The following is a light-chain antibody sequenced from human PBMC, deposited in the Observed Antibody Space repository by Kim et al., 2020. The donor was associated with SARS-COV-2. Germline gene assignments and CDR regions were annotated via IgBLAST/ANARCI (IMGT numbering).Light chain of an antibody. CDR1: LCVLYSSNDKNY. CDR2: WAS. V-gene: IGKV4-1*01. CDR3: QQYYSSPQT. J-gene: IGKJ2*01. Sequence: RATNYCKSSLCVLYSSNDKNYLAWYQHKPGQPPKLLIYWASTLESGVPDRFSGSGSGTDFTLTISSLQAEDVAVYYCQQYYSSPQTFGQGTKLEI.